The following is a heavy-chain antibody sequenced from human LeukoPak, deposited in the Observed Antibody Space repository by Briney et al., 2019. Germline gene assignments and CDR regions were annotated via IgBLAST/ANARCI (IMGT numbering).Heavy chain of an antibody. V-gene: IGHV4-39*02. CDR3: ASYSGIYSAFEI. J-gene: IGHJ3*02. D-gene: IGHD1-26*01. CDR2: IFYNGGP. CDR1: GDSITNSNYY. Sequence: SETLSLTCTASGDSITNSNYYWGWVRQSPGRGLEWLGNIFYNGGPYYNPSFKSRVAISVDTSKNHFSLTLNAVTAADTAAYYCASYSGIYSAFEIWSQGTLVTVSS.